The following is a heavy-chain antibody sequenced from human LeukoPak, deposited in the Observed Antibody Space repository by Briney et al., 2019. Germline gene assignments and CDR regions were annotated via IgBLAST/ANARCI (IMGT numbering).Heavy chain of an antibody. V-gene: IGHV3-53*01. CDR2: IYSGGST. Sequence: GGSLRLSCAASGFTVSSNYMSWVRQAPGKGLEWVSVIYSGGSTYYADSVKGRFTISRDNSKDTLYLQMNSLRAEDTAVYYCAKAMKLTYYYDSSGYYPVDYWGQGTLVTVSS. CDR1: GFTVSSNY. J-gene: IGHJ4*02. CDR3: AKAMKLTYYYDSSGYYPVDY. D-gene: IGHD3-22*01.